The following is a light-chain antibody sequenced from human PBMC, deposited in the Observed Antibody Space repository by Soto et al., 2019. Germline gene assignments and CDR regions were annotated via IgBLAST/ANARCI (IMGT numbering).Light chain of an antibody. CDR3: QQYNSYSGYT. CDR2: KAS. V-gene: IGKV1-5*03. J-gene: IGKJ2*01. CDR1: QSISSW. Sequence: DIQMTQSPSTLSASVGDRVTITCRASQSISSWLAWYQQKPGKAPKLLIYKASSLESGVPSRFSGSGSETEFTLTISSLQPDDFATYYCQQYNSYSGYTFGQWTKLEIK.